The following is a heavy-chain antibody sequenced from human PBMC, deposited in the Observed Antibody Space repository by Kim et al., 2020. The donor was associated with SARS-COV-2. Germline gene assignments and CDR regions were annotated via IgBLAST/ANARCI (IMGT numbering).Heavy chain of an antibody. CDR2: ISSSSSYI. CDR1: GFTFSSYS. J-gene: IGHJ4*02. D-gene: IGHD6-13*01. V-gene: IGHV3-21*01. Sequence: GGSLRLSCAASGFTFSSYSMNWVRQAPGKGLEWVSSISSSSSYIYYADSVKGRFTISRDNAKNSLYLQMNSLRAEDTAVYYCARDRRGSSSWYVYDYWGQGTLVTVSS. CDR3: ARDRRGSSSWYVYDY.